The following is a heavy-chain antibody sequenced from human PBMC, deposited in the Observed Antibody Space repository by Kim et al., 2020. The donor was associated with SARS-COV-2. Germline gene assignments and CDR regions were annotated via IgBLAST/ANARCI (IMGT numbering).Heavy chain of an antibody. J-gene: IGHJ3*02. D-gene: IGHD3-3*01. Sequence: SETLSLTCTVSGGSISSGGYYWSWIRQHPGKGLEWIGYIYYSGSTYYNPSLKSRVTISVDTSKNQFSLKLSSVTAADTAVYYCARATFYDFWSGNAFDIWGQGTMVTGSS. CDR3: ARATFYDFWSGNAFDI. CDR1: GGSISSGGYY. V-gene: IGHV4-31*03. CDR2: IYYSGST.